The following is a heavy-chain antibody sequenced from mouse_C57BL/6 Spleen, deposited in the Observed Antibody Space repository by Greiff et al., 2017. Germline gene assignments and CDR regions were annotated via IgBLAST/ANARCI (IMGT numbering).Heavy chain of an antibody. J-gene: IGHJ2*01. V-gene: IGHV1-15*01. CDR2: IDPETGGT. Sequence: QVQLQQSGAELVRPGASVTLSCKASGYTFTDYEMHWVKQTPVHGLEWIGAIDPETGGTAYNQKFKGKAILTADKSSSTAYMELRSLTSEDSAVYYCTAYSNSYYFDYWGQGTTLTVSS. CDR1: GYTFTDYE. D-gene: IGHD2-5*01. CDR3: TAYSNSYYFDY.